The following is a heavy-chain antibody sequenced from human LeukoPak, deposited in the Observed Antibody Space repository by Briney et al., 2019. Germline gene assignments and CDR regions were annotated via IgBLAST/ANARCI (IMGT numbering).Heavy chain of an antibody. J-gene: IGHJ4*02. CDR3: ATIYSGYDTLDY. CDR1: GGSISSYY. Sequence: SETLSLTCAVSGGSISSYYWSWIRQPPGKGLEWIGYIYYSGSTNYNPSLKSRVTISVDTSKNQFSLKLSSVTAADTAVYYCATIYSGYDTLDYWGQGTLVTVSS. CDR2: IYYSGST. D-gene: IGHD5-12*01. V-gene: IGHV4-59*12.